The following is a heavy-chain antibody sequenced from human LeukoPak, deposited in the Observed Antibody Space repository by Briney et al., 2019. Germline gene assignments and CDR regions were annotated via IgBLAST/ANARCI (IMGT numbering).Heavy chain of an antibody. V-gene: IGHV3-7*01. CDR2: IKKDGSEK. D-gene: IGHD5-18*01. CDR3: ARDLSGVTGYTYGRGIDY. CDR1: GFTFSSYG. J-gene: IGHJ4*02. Sequence: SGGSLRLSCAASGFTFSSYGMHWVRQAPGKGLEWVANIKKDGSEKYYVDSVKGRFTISRDNAKTSLYLQMNSLRAEDTAVYYCARDLSGVTGYTYGRGIDYWGQGTLVTVSS.